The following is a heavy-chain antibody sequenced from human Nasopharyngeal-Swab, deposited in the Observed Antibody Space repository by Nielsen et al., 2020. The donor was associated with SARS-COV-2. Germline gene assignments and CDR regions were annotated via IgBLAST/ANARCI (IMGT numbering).Heavy chain of an antibody. J-gene: IGHJ3*02. CDR1: GFTFSSYG. V-gene: IGHV3-30*03. Sequence: GESLKISCAASGFTFSSYGMHWVRQAPGKGLEWVAVISYDGSNKYYADSVKGRFTISRDNSKNTLYLQMNSLRAEDTAVYYCARPVTWDSDDAFDIWGQGTMVTVSS. CDR2: ISYDGSNK. D-gene: IGHD4-17*01. CDR3: ARPVTWDSDDAFDI.